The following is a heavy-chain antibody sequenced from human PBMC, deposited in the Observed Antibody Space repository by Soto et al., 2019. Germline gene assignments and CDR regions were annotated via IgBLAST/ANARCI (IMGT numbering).Heavy chain of an antibody. D-gene: IGHD6-13*01. J-gene: IGHJ6*02. CDR1: GGSISSYY. CDR3: ARRIAAAGSGYYGMDV. CDR2: INHSGST. Sequence: SETLSLTCTVSGGSISSYYWSWIRQPPGKGLEWIGEINHSGSTNYNPSLKSRVTISVDTSKNQFSLKLSSVTVADTAVYYCARRIAAAGSGYYGMDVWGQGTTVTVSS. V-gene: IGHV4-34*01.